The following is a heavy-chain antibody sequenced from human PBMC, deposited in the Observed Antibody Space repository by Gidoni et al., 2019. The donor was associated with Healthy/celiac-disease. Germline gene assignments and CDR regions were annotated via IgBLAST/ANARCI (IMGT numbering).Heavy chain of an antibody. CDR2: ISGSGGST. Sequence: EVQLLESGGGLVQPGGSLRLSCAASGFTFSSYAMSWVRQAPGKGLEWVSAISGSGGSTYYADSVKGRFTISRDNSKNTLYLQMNSLRAEDTAVYYCAKGSVGLGLPNGDYFDYWGQGTLVTVSS. CDR3: AKGSVGLGLPNGDYFDY. J-gene: IGHJ4*02. CDR1: GFTFSSYA. D-gene: IGHD6-19*01. V-gene: IGHV3-23*01.